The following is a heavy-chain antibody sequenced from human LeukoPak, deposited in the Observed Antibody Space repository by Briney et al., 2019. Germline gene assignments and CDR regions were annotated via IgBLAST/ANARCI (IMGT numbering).Heavy chain of an antibody. Sequence: PGGSLRLSCVASGFTFSASYMTWVRQPPGKGLEWLSYISENSGDTNYADSVKGRFTVSRDNAKNSLYLQMNSLRAEDTAVYYCARLLVYNSGGEAFDHWGQGTLVTVSS. J-gene: IGHJ4*02. V-gene: IGHV3-11*06. CDR1: GFTFSASY. D-gene: IGHD1-20*01. CDR3: ARLLVYNSGGEAFDH. CDR2: ISENSGDT.